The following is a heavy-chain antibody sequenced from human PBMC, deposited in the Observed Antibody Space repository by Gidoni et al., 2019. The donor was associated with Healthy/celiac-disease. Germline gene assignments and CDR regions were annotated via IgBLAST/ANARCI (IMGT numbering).Heavy chain of an antibody. CDR1: GYTFTGSY. CDR3: ARVPSDLAGRRLNYYYGMDV. CDR2: INTNSGGT. J-gene: IGHJ6*02. D-gene: IGHD6-19*01. V-gene: IGHV1-2*02. Sequence: QVQLVQSGAEVQKPGASVKVSCKASGYTFTGSYMHWVRQAPGQGPEWMGWINTNSGGTNYAQKFQGRVTMTRDTSISTAEMELSRLRSDDTAGYYCARVPSDLAGRRLNYYYGMDVWGQGTTVTVSS.